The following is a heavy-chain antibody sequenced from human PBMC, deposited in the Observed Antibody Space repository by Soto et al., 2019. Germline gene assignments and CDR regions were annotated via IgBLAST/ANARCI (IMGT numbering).Heavy chain of an antibody. CDR3: ARDGTLYDSRAYYYLY. D-gene: IGHD3-22*01. J-gene: IGHJ4*02. CDR1: GGTFRRYT. CDR2: ITPMFGTP. V-gene: IGHV1-69*13. Sequence: SVKVSCKASGGTFRRYTITWVRQAPGQGLEWMGGITPMFGTPNYAQKFRGRVTITADESTSTAYMELSSLRSEDTAMYFCARDGTLYDSRAYYYLYWGQGTLVTVPQ.